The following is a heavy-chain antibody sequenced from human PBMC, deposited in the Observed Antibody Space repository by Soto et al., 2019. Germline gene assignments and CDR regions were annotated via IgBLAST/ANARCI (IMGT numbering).Heavy chain of an antibody. Sequence: QVQLQESGPGLVRPSETLSLTCTVSGGSISGYYWSWIRQPPGKGLEWIGYIYYSGTTSYNPSLNSRVTMSVDTSKNQFSLKVNSVTAADTAVYYWARESYYGSGATVVAYWGQGTLVTVSS. V-gene: IGHV4-59*01. CDR1: GGSISGYY. CDR3: ARESYYGSGATVVAY. J-gene: IGHJ4*02. CDR2: IYYSGTT. D-gene: IGHD3-10*01.